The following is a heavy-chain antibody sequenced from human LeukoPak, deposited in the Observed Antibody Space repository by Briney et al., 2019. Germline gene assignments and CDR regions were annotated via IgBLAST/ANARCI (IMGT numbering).Heavy chain of an antibody. J-gene: IGHJ4*02. CDR2: ISWNSGSI. CDR3: AEGFLEWLYYFDY. D-gene: IGHD3-3*01. CDR1: GFTFDDYA. V-gene: IGHV3-9*01. Sequence: GGSLRLSCAASGFTFDDYAMHWVRQAPGKGLEWVSGISWNSGSIGYADSVKGRFTISRDNAKNSLYLQMNSLRAEDTALYYCAEGFLEWLYYFDYWGQGTLVTVSS.